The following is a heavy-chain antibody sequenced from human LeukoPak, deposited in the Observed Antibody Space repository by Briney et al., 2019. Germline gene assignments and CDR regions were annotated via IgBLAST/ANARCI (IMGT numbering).Heavy chain of an antibody. CDR1: GFTFSDHY. J-gene: IGHJ4*02. V-gene: IGHV3-53*01. CDR2: IYSGGST. CDR3: ARGDSSGYYPFDY. D-gene: IGHD3-22*01. Sequence: PGGSLRLSCEASGFTFSDHYMSWIRQAPGKGLEWVSVIYSGGSTYYAVSVKGRFTISRDNSKNTLYLQMNSLRAEDTAVYYCARGDSSGYYPFDYWGQGTLVTVSS.